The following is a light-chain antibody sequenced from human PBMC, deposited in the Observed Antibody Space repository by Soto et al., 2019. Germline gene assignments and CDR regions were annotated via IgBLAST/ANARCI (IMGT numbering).Light chain of an antibody. CDR1: QSISTW. CDR2: KAS. Sequence: DIQMTQSPSTLSASVGDRVTITCRASQSISTWLAWYQQKPGKAPKVLIYKASTLETGLPSRFSGSGSGTEFTLTISSLQPDDFATYYCQQYNSYSFFGQGTKLEIK. V-gene: IGKV1-5*03. J-gene: IGKJ2*01. CDR3: QQYNSYSF.